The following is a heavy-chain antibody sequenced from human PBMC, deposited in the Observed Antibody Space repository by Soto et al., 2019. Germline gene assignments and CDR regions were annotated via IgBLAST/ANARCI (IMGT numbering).Heavy chain of an antibody. J-gene: IGHJ4*02. V-gene: IGHV3-48*03. CDR2: ISSSGSTI. CDR3: ARDDYYDSSGYWDFDY. CDR1: GFTFSSYE. Sequence: GGSLRLSCAASGFTFSSYEMNWVRQAPGKGLEWVSYISSSGSTIYYADSVKGRFTISRDNAKNSLYLQMNSLRAEDTAVYYCARDDYYDSSGYWDFDYWGQGTLATVSS. D-gene: IGHD3-22*01.